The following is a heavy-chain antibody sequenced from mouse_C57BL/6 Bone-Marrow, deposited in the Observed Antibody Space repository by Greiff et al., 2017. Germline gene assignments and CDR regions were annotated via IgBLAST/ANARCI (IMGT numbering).Heavy chain of an antibody. D-gene: IGHD1-1*01. Sequence: QVQLKESGAELARPGASVKLSCKASGYTFTSYGISWVKQRTGQGLEWIGEIYPRSGNTYYNEKFKGKATLTADKSSSTAYRELRSLTSEDSAVYFCARSGTTVVPFDYWGQGTTLTVSS. CDR1: GYTFTSYG. CDR2: IYPRSGNT. CDR3: ARSGTTVVPFDY. J-gene: IGHJ2*01. V-gene: IGHV1-81*01.